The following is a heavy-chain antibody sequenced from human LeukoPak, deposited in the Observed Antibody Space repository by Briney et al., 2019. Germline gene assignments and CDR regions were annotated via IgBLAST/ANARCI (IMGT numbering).Heavy chain of an antibody. J-gene: IGHJ4*02. CDR2: ISAYNGNT. Sequence: ASVKVSCKASGYTFTNYGISWVRQAPGQGLEWMGWISAYNGNTSYAQKLQGRVTMTTDTSTSTAYMELRSLRSDDTAVYYCARVTAYSSCWYGGDYWGQGTLVTVSS. V-gene: IGHV1-18*01. CDR1: GYTFTNYG. CDR3: ARVTAYSSCWYGGDY. D-gene: IGHD6-19*01.